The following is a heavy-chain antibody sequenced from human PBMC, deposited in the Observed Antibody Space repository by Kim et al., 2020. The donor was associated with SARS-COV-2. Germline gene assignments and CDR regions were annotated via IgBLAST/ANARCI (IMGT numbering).Heavy chain of an antibody. CDR2: IYYSGST. Sequence: SETLSLTCTVSGGSISSYYWSWIRQPTGKGLEWIGYIYYSGSTNYNPSLKSRVTISVDTSKNQFSLKLSSVTAADTAVYYCARGWYYYDSSGYRGGFDYWGQGTLVTVSS. J-gene: IGHJ4*02. V-gene: IGHV4-59*01. CDR3: ARGWYYYDSSGYRGGFDY. D-gene: IGHD3-22*01. CDR1: GGSISSYY.